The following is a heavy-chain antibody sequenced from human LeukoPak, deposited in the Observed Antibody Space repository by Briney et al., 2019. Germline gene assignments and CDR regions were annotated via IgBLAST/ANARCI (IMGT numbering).Heavy chain of an antibody. J-gene: IGHJ4*02. Sequence: PGGSLRLSCAASGFTFSSYVMTWVRQAPGRGLEWVSTVSGSGGSTYYADSVKGRFTISRDNAKNSLYLQMNSLRAEDTAVYYCARVYGDYVNYFDYWGQGTLVTVSS. CDR3: ARVYGDYVNYFDY. CDR2: VSGSGGST. V-gene: IGHV3-23*01. D-gene: IGHD4-17*01. CDR1: GFTFSSYV.